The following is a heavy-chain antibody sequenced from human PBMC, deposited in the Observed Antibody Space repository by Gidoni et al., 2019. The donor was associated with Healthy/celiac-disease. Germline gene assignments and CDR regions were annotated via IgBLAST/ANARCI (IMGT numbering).Heavy chain of an antibody. D-gene: IGHD3-3*01. J-gene: IGHJ6*02. CDR1: GFTFSSSS. CDR3: ARESTYDFWSGYYYYGMDV. V-gene: IGHV3-21*01. Sequence: EVQLVESGGGLVKPGGSLRLSCAASGFTFSSSSMNWVRQAPGKGLEWVSSISSSSSYIYYADSVKGRFTISRDNAKNSLYLQMNSLRAEDTAVYYCARESTYDFWSGYYYYGMDVWGQGTTVTVSS. CDR2: ISSSSSYI.